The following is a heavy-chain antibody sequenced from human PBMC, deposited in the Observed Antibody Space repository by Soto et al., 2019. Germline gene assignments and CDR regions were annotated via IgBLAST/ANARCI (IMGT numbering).Heavy chain of an antibody. V-gene: IGHV3-23*01. CDR2: ISGSGGST. CDR3: AKGTRAAAGTSYYFDY. J-gene: IGHJ4*02. CDR1: GFTFSSYA. Sequence: GGSLRLSCAASGFTFSSYAMNWVRQAPGKGLEWVSAISGSGGSTFYADSVKGRFTISRDNSKNKLYLQMNSLRAEDTAVYHCAKGTRAAAGTSYYFDYWGQGT. D-gene: IGHD6-13*01.